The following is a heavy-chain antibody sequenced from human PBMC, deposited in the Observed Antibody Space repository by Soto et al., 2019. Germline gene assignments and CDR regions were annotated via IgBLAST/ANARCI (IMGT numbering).Heavy chain of an antibody. Sequence: SETLSLTCAVSGYSISSGYYWGWIRQPPGKGLEWIGSIYHSGSTYYNPSLKSRVTISVDMSKNQFSLKLSSVTAADTAVYYCARLKSELYIAAGRTWWFDLSAQGTLVSVSS. CDR2: IYHSGST. CDR1: GYSISSGYY. CDR3: ARLKSELYIAAGRTWWFDL. V-gene: IGHV4-38-2*01. J-gene: IGHJ5*02. D-gene: IGHD6-13*01.